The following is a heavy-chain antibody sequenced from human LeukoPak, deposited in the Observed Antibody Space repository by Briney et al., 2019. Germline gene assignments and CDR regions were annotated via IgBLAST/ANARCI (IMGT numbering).Heavy chain of an antibody. CDR1: GGSISSSSYY. J-gene: IGHJ6*03. D-gene: IGHD4-17*01. Sequence: SETLSLTCTVSGGSISSSSYYWGWIRQPPGKGLEWIGSIYYSGSTYYNPSLKSRVTISVDTSKNQFSLKLSSVTAADTAVYYCARVYAATVTYYYYYYMDVWGKGTTVTVSS. CDR2: IYYSGST. V-gene: IGHV4-39*07. CDR3: ARVYAATVTYYYYYYMDV.